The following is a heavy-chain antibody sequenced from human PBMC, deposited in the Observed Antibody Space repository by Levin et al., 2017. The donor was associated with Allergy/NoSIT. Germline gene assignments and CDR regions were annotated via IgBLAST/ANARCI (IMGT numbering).Heavy chain of an antibody. CDR2: ISTSGGST. J-gene: IGHJ4*02. Sequence: AGGSLRLSCAASGFTFSNYAMTWVRQAPGKGLEWVSIISTSGGSTYDADSVKGRFSIARDNPKNTLYLQMNSLRAEDTAVYYCAKGESGWDIGCVDNWGQGILVIVSS. CDR1: GFTFSNYA. D-gene: IGHD6-19*01. CDR3: AKGESGWDIGCVDN. V-gene: IGHV3-23*01.